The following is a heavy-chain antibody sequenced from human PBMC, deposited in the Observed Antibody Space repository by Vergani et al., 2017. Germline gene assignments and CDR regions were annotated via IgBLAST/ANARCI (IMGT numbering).Heavy chain of an antibody. J-gene: IGHJ5*02. Sequence: QVQLVQSGAEVKKPGASVKVSCKASGYTFTDYYMHWVRQAPGQGLEWMGWINPKSGDTNYSQKFQGRVTMTRDTSSSTAYMGLNRLRFDDTAVYYCARVPAPLRRVALNWFDPWGQGTLVTVSS. CDR2: INPKSGDT. CDR1: GYTFTDYY. CDR3: ARVPAPLRRVALNWFDP. V-gene: IGHV1-2*02. D-gene: IGHD1-14*01.